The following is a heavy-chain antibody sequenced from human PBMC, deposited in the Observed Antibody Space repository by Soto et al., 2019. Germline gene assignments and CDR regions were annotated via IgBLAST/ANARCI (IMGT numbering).Heavy chain of an antibody. V-gene: IGHV3-30*18. Sequence: GSLRLSCAASGFTFSSYGMHWVRQAPGKGLEWVAVISYDGSNKYYADSVKGRFTISRDNSKNTLYLQMNSLRAEDTAVYYCAKGIVDIVLVPAAMRGGLYYYGMDVWGQGTTVTVSS. CDR1: GFTFSSYG. CDR2: ISYDGSNK. D-gene: IGHD2-2*01. CDR3: AKGIVDIVLVPAAMRGGLYYYGMDV. J-gene: IGHJ6*02.